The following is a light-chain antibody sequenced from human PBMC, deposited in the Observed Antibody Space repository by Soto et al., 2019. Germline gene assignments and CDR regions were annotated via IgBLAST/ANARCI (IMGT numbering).Light chain of an antibody. Sequence: QSVLTQPPSASGSPGQSVTISCTGTSSDVGGYNYVSWYQQRPGKAPKLMIYDVSKRPSGVPDRFSGSKSGNTASLTVSGLQAEDEADYYCSSYVGSNNFVFGTGTRSPS. CDR2: DVS. J-gene: IGLJ1*01. V-gene: IGLV2-8*01. CDR1: SSDVGGYNY. CDR3: SSYVGSNNFV.